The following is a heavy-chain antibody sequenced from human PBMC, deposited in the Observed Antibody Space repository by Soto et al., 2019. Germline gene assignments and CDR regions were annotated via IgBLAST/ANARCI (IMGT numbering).Heavy chain of an antibody. CDR1: GGTFSSYA. J-gene: IGHJ4*02. Sequence: SVKVSCQASGGTFSSYAISWVRQAPGQGREWMGGIIPIFGTANYAQKFQGRVTITADESTSTAYMELSSLRSEDTAVYCCASYDVWSGYCFDYWGQGTLVTVSS. CDR2: IIPIFGTA. D-gene: IGHD3-3*01. V-gene: IGHV1-69*13. CDR3: ASYDVWSGYCFDY.